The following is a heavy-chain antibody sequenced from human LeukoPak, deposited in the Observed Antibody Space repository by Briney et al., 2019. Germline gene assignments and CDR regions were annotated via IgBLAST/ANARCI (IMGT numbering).Heavy chain of an antibody. J-gene: IGHJ5*02. CDR2: INHSGST. CDR3: ARAYYDFWSGYSRGNWFDP. CDR1: GGSFSSYY. Sequence: SETLSLTCAVYGGSFSSYYWSWIRQPPGKGLEWIGEINHSGSTNYNPSLKSRVTISVDTSKNQFSLKLSSVTAADTAVYYCARAYYDFWSGYSRGNWFDPWGQGTLVTVSS. V-gene: IGHV4-34*01. D-gene: IGHD3-3*01.